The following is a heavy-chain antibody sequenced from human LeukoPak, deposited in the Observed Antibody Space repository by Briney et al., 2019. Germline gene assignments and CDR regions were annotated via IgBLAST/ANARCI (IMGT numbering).Heavy chain of an antibody. Sequence: TGGSLRLSCAASGFIFNNYAMGWVRQAPGRGLEWVSAISGSGGSAYYAASVRGRFTISRDNSKNTLFLQMDSLRGEDTAVYYCAQGSYCTGTDCYNMDVWGQGTTVTVSS. CDR3: AQGSYCTGTDCYNMDV. CDR2: ISGSGGSA. CDR1: GFIFNNYA. J-gene: IGHJ6*02. D-gene: IGHD2-2*02. V-gene: IGHV3-23*01.